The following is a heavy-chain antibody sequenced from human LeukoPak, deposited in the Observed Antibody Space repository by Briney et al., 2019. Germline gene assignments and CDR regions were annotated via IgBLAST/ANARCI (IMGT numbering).Heavy chain of an antibody. D-gene: IGHD5-18*01. Sequence: GGSLRLSCAASGFTFSNAWMSWVRQAPGKGLEWVGRIKSKTDGGTTDYAAPVKGRFTISRDDSKNTLYMQMNSLKTEDTAVYYCTSGYSFSAPLDYWGQGTLVTVSS. CDR2: IKSKTDGGTT. CDR3: TSGYSFSAPLDY. CDR1: GFTFSNAW. V-gene: IGHV3-15*01. J-gene: IGHJ4*02.